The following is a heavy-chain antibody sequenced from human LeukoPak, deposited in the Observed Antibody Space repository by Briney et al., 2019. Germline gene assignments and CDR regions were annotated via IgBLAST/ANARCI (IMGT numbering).Heavy chain of an antibody. D-gene: IGHD3-3*01. CDR2: IYYSGST. V-gene: IGHV4-59*01. CDR3: ARGGPPITIFGVVISWFDP. Sequence: SETLSLTCTVSGGSISSYYWSWIRQPPGKGLEWIGYIYYSGSTNYNPSLKSRVTISVDTSKNQFSLKLNSVTAADTAVYYCARGGPPITIFGVVISWFDPWGQGTLVTVSS. CDR1: GGSISSYY. J-gene: IGHJ5*02.